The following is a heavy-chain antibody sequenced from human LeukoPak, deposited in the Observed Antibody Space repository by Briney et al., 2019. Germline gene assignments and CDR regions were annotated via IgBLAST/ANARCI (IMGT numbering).Heavy chain of an antibody. J-gene: IGHJ4*02. CDR1: GVTFSSYS. CDR3: ARHSRGRWYVFDY. CDR2: ISGSGGNT. D-gene: IGHD6-13*01. Sequence: GGSLRLSCAASGVTFSSYSMSWVRQAPGKGLEWVSGISGSGGNTYYADSVKGRFTISRDKSNNTLYLQMNSLRAEDTAVCYCARHSRGRWYVFDYWGQGTLVTVSS. V-gene: IGHV3-23*01.